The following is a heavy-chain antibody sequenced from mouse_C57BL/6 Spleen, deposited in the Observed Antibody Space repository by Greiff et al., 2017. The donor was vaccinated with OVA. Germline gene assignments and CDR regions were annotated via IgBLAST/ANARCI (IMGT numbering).Heavy chain of an antibody. CDR1: GFSLTSYG. J-gene: IGHJ4*01. Sequence: VQLQESGPGLVQPSQSLSITCTVSGFSLTSYGVHWVRQSPGKGLEWLGVIWSGGSTDYNAAFISRLSISKDNSKSQVFFKMNSLQADDTAIYYCARNDDYDGRGAMDYWGQGTSVTVSS. D-gene: IGHD2-4*01. CDR3: ARNDDYDGRGAMDY. CDR2: IWSGGST. V-gene: IGHV2-2*01.